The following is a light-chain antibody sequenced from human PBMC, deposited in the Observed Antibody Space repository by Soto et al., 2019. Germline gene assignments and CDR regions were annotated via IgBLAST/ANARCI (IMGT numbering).Light chain of an antibody. J-gene: IGLJ3*02. CDR3: SSYTGSSTPV. CDR2: EVS. CDR1: SSDVGGYNY. V-gene: IGLV2-14*01. Sequence: QSALTQPASVSGSPGQSITNSCTGTSSDVGGYNYVSWYQHHPGKAPKLMIYEVSNRPSGVSNRFSGSKSGNTASLTISGLQAEDEADYYCSSYTGSSTPVFGGGTKLPVL.